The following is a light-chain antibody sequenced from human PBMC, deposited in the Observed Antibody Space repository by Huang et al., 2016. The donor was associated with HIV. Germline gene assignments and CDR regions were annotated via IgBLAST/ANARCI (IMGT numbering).Light chain of an antibody. CDR2: GAS. CDR1: RSVNSK. CDR3: QQYSDWPLT. Sequence: EVVMTQSPATLSVSPGETATLSCRASRSVNSKLAWYQQKPGQAPRLLIYGASTRATGIPARFSGSGSGTEFTLTISSLQSEDFAVYYCQQYSDWPLTFGGGTKVEIK. V-gene: IGKV3-15*01. J-gene: IGKJ4*01.